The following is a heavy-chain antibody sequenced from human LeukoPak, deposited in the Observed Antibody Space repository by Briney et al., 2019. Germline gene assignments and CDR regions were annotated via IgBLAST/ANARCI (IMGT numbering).Heavy chain of an antibody. CDR2: IYTSGIT. D-gene: IGHD1-26*01. Sequence: SQTLSLTCTVSGGSISSGSYYWSWIRQPAGKGLEWVGRIYTSGITNYNPSLKGRVTISVDTSKNQFSLKLSSVTAADTAVYHCAREVVLPIISGSFFDYWGQGTLVTVSS. CDR1: GGSISSGSYY. V-gene: IGHV4-61*02. J-gene: IGHJ4*02. CDR3: AREVVLPIISGSFFDY.